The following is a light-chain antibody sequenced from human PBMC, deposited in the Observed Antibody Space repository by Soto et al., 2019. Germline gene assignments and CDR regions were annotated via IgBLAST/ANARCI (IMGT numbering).Light chain of an antibody. Sequence: EIVLTQSPGTLSLSPWEIATLSCRASQSISSSYLAWYQQKPGQAPRLLIYGVSSRATGIPDRFSGTGSGTDFTLTITRLEPEDFAVYFCQQYDSSPPTFGQGTKVDIK. CDR3: QQYDSSPPT. CDR2: GVS. CDR1: QSISSSY. V-gene: IGKV3-20*01. J-gene: IGKJ1*01.